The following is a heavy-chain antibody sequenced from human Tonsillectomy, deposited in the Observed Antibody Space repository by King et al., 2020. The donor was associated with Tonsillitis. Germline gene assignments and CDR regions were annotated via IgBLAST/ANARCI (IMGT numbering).Heavy chain of an antibody. J-gene: IGHJ3*01. Sequence: QLQLQESGPGLVKASETLSLTCNVSTDSVSGTYWSWIRQPPGKRLEWIGYVSYSGRTNYNPSVKSRVIISIDTSKNQVFLRMTSVTAADTAVYYCATFGNSQSYDSRLGFDVWGQGTMVIVSS. CDR2: VSYSGRT. CDR1: TDSVSGTY. CDR3: ATFGNSQSYDSRLGFDV. D-gene: IGHD3-22*01. V-gene: IGHV4-59*02.